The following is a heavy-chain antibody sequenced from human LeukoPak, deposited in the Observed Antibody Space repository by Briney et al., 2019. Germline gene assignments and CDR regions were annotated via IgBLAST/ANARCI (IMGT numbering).Heavy chain of an antibody. J-gene: IGHJ4*02. CDR1: GYSISSGYY. V-gene: IGHV4-38-2*01. CDR3: ASTSSSSSSQFDY. CDR2: IYHSGST. D-gene: IGHD6-6*01. Sequence: PSETLSLTCAVSGYSISSGYYWGWIRQPPGKGLEWIGSIYHSGSTYYNPSLKSRVTISVDTSKNQFSLKLSSVTAADTAAYYCASTSSSSSSQFDYWGQGTRVTVSS.